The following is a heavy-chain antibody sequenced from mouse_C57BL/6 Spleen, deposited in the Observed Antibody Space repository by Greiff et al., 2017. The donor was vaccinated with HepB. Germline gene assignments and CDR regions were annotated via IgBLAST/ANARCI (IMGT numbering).Heavy chain of an antibody. CDR1: GFTFSSYA. CDR3: ARGGGYGSSLAWFAY. V-gene: IGHV5-4*01. CDR2: ISDGGSYT. D-gene: IGHD1-1*01. Sequence: EVQLVESGGGLVKPGGSLKLSCAASGFTFSSYAMSWVRQTPEKRLEWVAIISDGGSYTYYPDNVKGRFTISRDNAKNNLYLQISHLKSEDTAMYYCARGGGYGSSLAWFAYWGQGTLVTVSA. J-gene: IGHJ3*01.